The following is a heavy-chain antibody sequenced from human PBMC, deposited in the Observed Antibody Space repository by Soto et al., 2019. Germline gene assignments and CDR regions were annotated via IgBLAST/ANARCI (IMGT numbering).Heavy chain of an antibody. CDR3: ARDKGYGFGWSSSSGMDV. V-gene: IGHV1-18*01. J-gene: IGHJ6*02. Sequence: GASVKVSCKASGYIFSNFGLSWVRQAPGQGLEWMGWISGYNGNTNPAEKFQGRVTMTTDTSTNTAYMEVRSLTSDDTAVYYCARDKGYGFGWSSSSGMDVWGQGTTVTVSS. D-gene: IGHD5-18*01. CDR2: ISGYNGNT. CDR1: GYIFSNFG.